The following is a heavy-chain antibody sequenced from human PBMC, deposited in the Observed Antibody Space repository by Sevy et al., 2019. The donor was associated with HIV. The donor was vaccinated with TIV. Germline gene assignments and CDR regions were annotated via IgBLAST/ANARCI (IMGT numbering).Heavy chain of an antibody. CDR3: ASGLAVSVDF. CDR1: GGTFSSSA. D-gene: IGHD6-19*01. V-gene: IGHV1-69*13. J-gene: IGHJ4*02. CDR2: IFPIFGTA. Sequence: ASVKVSCKASGGTFSSSAISWVRQAPGQGLEWMGEIFPIFGTAKYAQKFQGRVTISADESTSTAYMELSSLRSEDTAVYFCASGLAVSVDFWGQGPLVTVSS.